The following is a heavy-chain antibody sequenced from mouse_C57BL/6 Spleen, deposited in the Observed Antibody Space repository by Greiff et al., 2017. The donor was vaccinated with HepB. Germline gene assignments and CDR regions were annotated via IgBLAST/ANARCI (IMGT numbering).Heavy chain of an antibody. J-gene: IGHJ2*01. V-gene: IGHV1-61*01. CDR1: GYTFTSYW. Sequence: QVQLQQPGAELVRPGSSVKLSCKASGYTFTSYWMDWVKQRPGQVLEWIGNIYPSDSETHYNQKFKDKATLTVDKSSSTAYKQLISLTSEDSAVYYCATIATAGFDYWGQGTTLTVSS. D-gene: IGHD1-1*01. CDR2: IYPSDSET. CDR3: ATIATAGFDY.